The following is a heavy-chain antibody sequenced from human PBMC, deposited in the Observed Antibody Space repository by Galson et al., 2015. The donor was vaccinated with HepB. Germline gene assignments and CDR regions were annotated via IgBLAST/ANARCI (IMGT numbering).Heavy chain of an antibody. CDR1: GGSISSSSYY. D-gene: IGHD3-10*01. Sequence: SETLSLTCTVSGGSISSSSYYWGWIRQPPGKGLEWIGSIYYSGSTYYNPSLKSRVTISVDTSKNQFSLKLSSVTAADTAVYYCARGEGWFGELLPWGQGTLVTVSS. CDR2: IYYSGST. J-gene: IGHJ4*02. CDR3: ARGEGWFGELLP. V-gene: IGHV4-39*01.